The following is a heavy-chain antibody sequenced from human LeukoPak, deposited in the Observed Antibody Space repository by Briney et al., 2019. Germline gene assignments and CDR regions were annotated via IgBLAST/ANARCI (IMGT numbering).Heavy chain of an antibody. CDR3: ATHYDILTGYYSPFEY. V-gene: IGHV3-23*01. Sequence: GGSLRLSCAASGFTFSSHAMSWVRQAPGKGLEWVSAISGSGGSTYYADSVKGRFTISGDNSKNTLYLQMNSLRAEDTAVYYCATHYDILTGYYSPFEYWGQGTLVTVSS. J-gene: IGHJ4*02. CDR2: ISGSGGST. CDR1: GFTFSSHA. D-gene: IGHD3-9*01.